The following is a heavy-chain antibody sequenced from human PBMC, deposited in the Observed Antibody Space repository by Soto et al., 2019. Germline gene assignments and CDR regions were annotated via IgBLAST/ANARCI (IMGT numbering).Heavy chain of an antibody. J-gene: IGHJ4*02. D-gene: IGHD2-15*01. CDR2: ISYDGSNK. V-gene: IGHV3-30-3*01. CDR3: AREPVGSTDY. Sequence: QVQLVESGGGVVQPGRSLRLSCAASGFTFSSYAMHWVRQDPGKGLEWVAVISYDGSNKYYADSVKGRFTISRDNSKNTLYLQMNSLRAEDTAVYYCAREPVGSTDYWGQGTLVTVSS. CDR1: GFTFSSYA.